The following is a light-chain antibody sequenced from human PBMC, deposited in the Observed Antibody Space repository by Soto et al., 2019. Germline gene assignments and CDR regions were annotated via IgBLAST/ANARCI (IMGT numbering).Light chain of an antibody. J-gene: IGLJ3*02. Sequence: ALTQPASVSGSPGQSITISCTGTSSDVGGYNYVSWYQQHPGKAPKLMIYDVTNRPSGVSNRFSGSKSGNTASLTISGLQAEDEADYYCSSYTSSSTPVVFGGGTKLTVL. V-gene: IGLV2-14*01. CDR1: SSDVGGYNY. CDR3: SSYTSSSTPVV. CDR2: DVT.